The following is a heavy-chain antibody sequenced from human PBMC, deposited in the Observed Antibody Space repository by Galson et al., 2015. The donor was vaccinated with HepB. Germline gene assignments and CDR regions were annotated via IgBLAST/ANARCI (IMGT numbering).Heavy chain of an antibody. CDR2: ISSSSSYI. D-gene: IGHD3-3*01. J-gene: IGHJ6*02. Sequence: SLRLSCAASGFTFSSYSMNWVRQAPGKGLEWVSSISSSSSYIYYADSVKGRFTISRDNAKNSLYLQMSSLRAEDTAVYYCARDPDYDFWSGYRQAYYYYGMDVWGQGTTVTVSS. V-gene: IGHV3-21*01. CDR3: ARDPDYDFWSGYRQAYYYYGMDV. CDR1: GFTFSSYS.